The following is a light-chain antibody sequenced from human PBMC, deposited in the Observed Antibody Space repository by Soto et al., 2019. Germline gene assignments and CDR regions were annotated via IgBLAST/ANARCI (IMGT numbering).Light chain of an antibody. Sequence: IQMTQCPSTLSASVGYVVAITCRASQSISSWLAWYQQKPGKAPKLLIYDASSLESGVPSRFSGSGSATEFTLTISSLQPDDFATYYCQQYNNYWTFGQGTKVDIK. CDR3: QQYNNYWT. CDR2: DAS. CDR1: QSISSW. V-gene: IGKV1-5*01. J-gene: IGKJ1*01.